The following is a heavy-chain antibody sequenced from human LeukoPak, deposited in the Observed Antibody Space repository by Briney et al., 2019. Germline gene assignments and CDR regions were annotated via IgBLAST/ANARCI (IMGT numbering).Heavy chain of an antibody. CDR2: IWYDGSNK. Sequence: GRSLRLSCAASGFTFSSYGMHWVRQAPGKGLEWVAVIWYDGSNKYYADSVKGRFTISRDNSKNTLYLRMNSLRAEDTAVYYCARDGSGDYFDYWGQGTLVTVSS. V-gene: IGHV3-33*01. CDR3: ARDGSGDYFDY. J-gene: IGHJ4*02. D-gene: IGHD3-10*01. CDR1: GFTFSSYG.